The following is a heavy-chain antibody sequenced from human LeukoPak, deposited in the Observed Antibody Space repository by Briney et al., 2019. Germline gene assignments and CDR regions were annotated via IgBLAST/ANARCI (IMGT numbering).Heavy chain of an antibody. CDR3: ARGVVPAATRIDY. D-gene: IGHD2-2*01. CDR2: IYYSGST. V-gene: IGHV4-30-4*08. Sequence: SETLSLTCTVSGGSISSGDYYWSWIRQPPGKGLEWIGYIYYSGSTYYNPSLESRVTISVDTSKNQFSLKLSSVTAADTAVYYCARGVVPAATRIDYWGQGTLVTVSS. CDR1: GGSISSGDYY. J-gene: IGHJ4*02.